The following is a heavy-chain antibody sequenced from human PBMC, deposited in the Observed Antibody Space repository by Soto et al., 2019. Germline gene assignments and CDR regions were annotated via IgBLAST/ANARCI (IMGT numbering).Heavy chain of an antibody. V-gene: IGHV4-59*01. J-gene: IGHJ6*02. CDR3: ARALITMVREVIKYNMYV. CDR2: IYDDGSA. CDR1: GGSISSSY. D-gene: IGHD3-10*01. Sequence: PSETLSLTCTVSGGSISSSYWSWIRQPPGKGLEWLTYIYDDGSANYNPSLKSRATISLDMSKNQFSLKLSSVTAADTGIYYCARALITMVREVIKYNMYVWGQGTTVTVSS.